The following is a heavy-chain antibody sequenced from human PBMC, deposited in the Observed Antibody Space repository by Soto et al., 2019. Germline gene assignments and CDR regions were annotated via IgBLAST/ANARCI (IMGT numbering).Heavy chain of an antibody. J-gene: IGHJ6*03. CDR2: ISWNSGSI. V-gene: IGHV3-9*01. CDR3: AKDKGPYYYYYMDV. Sequence: GGSLRLSCAASGFTFDDYAMHWVRQAPGKGLEWVSGISWNSGSIGYADSVKGRFTISRDNAKNSLYLQMNSLRAEDTALYYCAKDKGPYYYYYMDVWGKGTTVTVSS. CDR1: GFTFDDYA.